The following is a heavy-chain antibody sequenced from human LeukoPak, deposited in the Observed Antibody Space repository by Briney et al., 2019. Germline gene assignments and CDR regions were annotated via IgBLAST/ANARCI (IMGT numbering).Heavy chain of an antibody. Sequence: SETLSLTCTVSGGSISRYYWTWIRRPPGKGLEWIGYIDDSGNTNYNPSLKSQVTISVDKSKNQFSLKLSFVTAADTAMYYCARSDYHNSGSHTVFDAFDIWGQGTRVTVSS. D-gene: IGHD3-10*01. CDR1: GGSISRYY. J-gene: IGHJ3*02. CDR2: IDDSGNT. V-gene: IGHV4-59*01. CDR3: ARSDYHNSGSHTVFDAFDI.